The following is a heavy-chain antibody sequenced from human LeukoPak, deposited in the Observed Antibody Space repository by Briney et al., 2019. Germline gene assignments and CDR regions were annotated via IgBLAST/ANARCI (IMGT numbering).Heavy chain of an antibody. CDR2: ISYDGSNN. V-gene: IGHV3-30*18. Sequence: GGSLRLSCAASALTFSSYGMHWVRQAPGKGLEWVAVISYDGSNNYYADSVKGRFTISRDNSKNTLYLQMNSLRAEDTAVYYCAKGHDYGDYDYWGQGTLVTVSS. J-gene: IGHJ4*02. D-gene: IGHD4-17*01. CDR3: AKGHDYGDYDY. CDR1: ALTFSSYG.